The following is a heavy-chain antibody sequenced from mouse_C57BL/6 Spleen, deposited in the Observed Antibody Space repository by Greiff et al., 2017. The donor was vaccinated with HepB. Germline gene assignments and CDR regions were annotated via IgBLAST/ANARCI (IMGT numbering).Heavy chain of an antibody. D-gene: IGHD2-5*01. V-gene: IGHV1-80*01. CDR2: IYPGDGDT. CDR3: ARYYSNPYWYFDV. CDR1: GYAFSSYW. Sequence: QVQLKQSGAALVKPGASVKISCKASGYAFSSYWMNWVKQRPGKGLEWIGQIYPGDGDTNYNGKFKGKATLTADKSSSTAYMQLSSLTSEDSAVYFCARYYSNPYWYFDVWGTGTTVTVSS. J-gene: IGHJ1*03.